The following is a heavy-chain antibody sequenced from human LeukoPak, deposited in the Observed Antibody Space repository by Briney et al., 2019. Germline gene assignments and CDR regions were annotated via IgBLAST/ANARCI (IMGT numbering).Heavy chain of an antibody. CDR2: IRQDGSEK. Sequence: AGGSLRLSCAASGFTFSSYWMSWVRQAPGKGLEWVANIRQDGSEKYYVDSVKGRFTISRDNAKNSLYLQVNSLRAEDTAVYYCARHIVVVPAAMLSCDYWGQGTLVTVSS. CDR3: ARHIVVVPAAMLSCDY. V-gene: IGHV3-7*01. J-gene: IGHJ4*02. CDR1: GFTFSSYW. D-gene: IGHD2-2*01.